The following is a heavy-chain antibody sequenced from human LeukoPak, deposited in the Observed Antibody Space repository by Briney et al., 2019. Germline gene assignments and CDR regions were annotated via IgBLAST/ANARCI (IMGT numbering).Heavy chain of an antibody. J-gene: IGHJ4*02. D-gene: IGHD3-10*01. Sequence: GGSLRPSCAASGFTFSDYWLSWVRQAPGKGLECVAIIKQDGSEKYYMDSLKGRFTISRDNAKNSLHLQMNSLRAEDTAVYYCARDYYGSGNEGLFDYWGQGTLVTASS. CDR1: GFTFSDYW. V-gene: IGHV3-7*01. CDR3: ARDYYGSGNEGLFDY. CDR2: IKQDGSEK.